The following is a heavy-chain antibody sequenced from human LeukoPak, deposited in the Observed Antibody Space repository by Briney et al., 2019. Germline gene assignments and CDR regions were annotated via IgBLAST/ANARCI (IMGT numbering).Heavy chain of an antibody. CDR3: ARRGRPDY. CDR2: IKEDGREK. D-gene: IGHD3-10*01. J-gene: IGHJ4*02. V-gene: IGHV3-7*01. Sequence: GGSLRLSCATSGFTFSSSWMSWVRQAPGKGLECVANIKEDGREKYYVDSVKGRFTISRDNAKNSLYLQMSSLRAEDTAVYYCARRGRPDYWGQGTLVTVSS. CDR1: GFTFSSSW.